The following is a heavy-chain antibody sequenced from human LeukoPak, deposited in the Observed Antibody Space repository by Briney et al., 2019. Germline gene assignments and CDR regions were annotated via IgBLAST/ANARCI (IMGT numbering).Heavy chain of an antibody. CDR2: IYYSGST. CDR3: ARTTRDYGSGSYFDY. V-gene: IGHV4-59*08. CDR1: GGSIGTYY. Sequence: SETLSLTCTVSGGSIGTYYWSWIRQPPGKGLEWIGYIYYSGSTNYNPSLKSRVTISVDTSKNQFSLKLSSVTAADTAVYYCARTTRDYGSGSYFDYWGQGTLVTVSS. J-gene: IGHJ4*02. D-gene: IGHD3-10*01.